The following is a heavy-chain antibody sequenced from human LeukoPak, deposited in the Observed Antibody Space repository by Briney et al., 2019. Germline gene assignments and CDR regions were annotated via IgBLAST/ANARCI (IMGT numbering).Heavy chain of an antibody. J-gene: IGHJ4*02. D-gene: IGHD5-12*01. V-gene: IGHV3-30*03. CDR1: GFTFSSYG. CDR3: ARGYIVATIRVDY. CDR2: ISYDGSNK. Sequence: GGSLRLSCAASGFTFSSYGMHWVRQAPGRGLEWVAVISYDGSNKYYADSVKGRFTISRDNSKNTLYLQMNSLRAEDTAVYYCARGYIVATIRVDYWGQGTLVTVSS.